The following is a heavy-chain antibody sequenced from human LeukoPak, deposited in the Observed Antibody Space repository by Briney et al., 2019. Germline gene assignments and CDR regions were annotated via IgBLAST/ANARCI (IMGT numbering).Heavy chain of an antibody. J-gene: IGHJ6*04. CDR2: INHSGST. CDR1: GGSFSGYY. D-gene: IGHD6-13*01. V-gene: IGHV4-34*01. Sequence: SETLSLTCAVYGGSFSGYYWSWIRQLPGKGLEWIGEINHSGSTNYNPSLKSRVTISVDTSKNQFSLKLSSVTAADTAVYYCAQGAAATLDVWGKGTTVTISS. CDR3: AQGAAATLDV.